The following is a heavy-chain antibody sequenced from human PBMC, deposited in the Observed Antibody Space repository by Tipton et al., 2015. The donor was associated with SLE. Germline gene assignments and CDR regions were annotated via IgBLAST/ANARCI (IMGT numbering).Heavy chain of an antibody. CDR2: IWYDGSNK. CDR3: ARGNYYDSSSHYYMDV. Sequence: QLVQSGGGVVQPGRSLRLSCAASGFTFSSYGMHWVRQAPGKGLEWVAVIWYDGSNKYYAESVKGRFTIARDNSKNTLYLQMNSLRAEDTAVYYCARGNYYDSSSHYYMDVWGKGTTVTVSS. CDR1: GFTFSSYG. J-gene: IGHJ6*03. D-gene: IGHD3-22*01. V-gene: IGHV3-33*01.